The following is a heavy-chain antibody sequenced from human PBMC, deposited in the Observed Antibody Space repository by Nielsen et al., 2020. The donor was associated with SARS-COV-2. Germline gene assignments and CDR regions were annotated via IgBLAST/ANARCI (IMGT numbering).Heavy chain of an antibody. D-gene: IGHD6-13*01. CDR1: GGSFSGYC. CDR3: ARGFLAAAGTGLGYFQH. J-gene: IGHJ1*01. Sequence: SQTLSLTCAVDGGSFSGYCWSWIRQPPGKGLEWIGEINHSGSTNYNPSLKSRVTISVDTSKNQFSLKLSSVTAADTAVYYCARGFLAAAGTGLGYFQHWGQGTLVTVSS. V-gene: IGHV4-34*01. CDR2: INHSGST.